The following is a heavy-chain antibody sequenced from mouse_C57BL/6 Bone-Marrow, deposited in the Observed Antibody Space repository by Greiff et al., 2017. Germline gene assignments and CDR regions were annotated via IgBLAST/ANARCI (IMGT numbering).Heavy chain of an antibody. Sequence: VQLKESGGGLVQPKGSLKLSCAASGFTFNTYAMHWVRQAPGKGLEWVARIRSKSSNYATYYADSVKDRFTISRDDSQSMLYLQMNNLKTEDTAMYYCVSPLYYGSLDYAMDYWGQGTSVTVSS. CDR3: VSPLYYGSLDYAMDY. D-gene: IGHD1-1*01. CDR1: GFTFNTYA. J-gene: IGHJ4*01. CDR2: IRSKSSNYAT. V-gene: IGHV10-3*01.